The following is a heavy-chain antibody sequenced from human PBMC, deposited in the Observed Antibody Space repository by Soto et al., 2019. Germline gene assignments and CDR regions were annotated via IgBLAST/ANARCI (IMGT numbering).Heavy chain of an antibody. CDR1: GGTFSSYA. J-gene: IGHJ6*02. D-gene: IGHD3-10*01. CDR2: IIPIFGTA. CDR3: ASRAPAGASRPYYYGMDV. V-gene: IGHV1-69*13. Sequence: ASVKVSCKASGGTFSSYAISWVRQAPGQGLEWMGGIIPIFGTAKYAQKFQGRVTITADESTSTAYMELSSLRSEDTAVYYCASRAPAGASRPYYYGMDVWGQGTTVTVSS.